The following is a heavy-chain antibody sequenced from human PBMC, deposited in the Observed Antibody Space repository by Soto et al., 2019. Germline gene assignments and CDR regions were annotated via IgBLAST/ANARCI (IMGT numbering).Heavy chain of an antibody. CDR1: GFSLSTSGVG. CDR2: IYWDDDK. CDR3: AHKGKNYYDNSGYEYYFGY. Sequence: QITLKESGPTLVKPTQTLTLTCTFSGFSLSTSGVGVGWIRQSPGKALEWLALIYWDDDKRYSPSVKSRLTITKDTSKNQVVLTMTNMDPVDTATYYCAHKGKNYYDNSGYEYYFGYWGQGTLVTVSS. D-gene: IGHD3-22*01. J-gene: IGHJ4*02. V-gene: IGHV2-5*02.